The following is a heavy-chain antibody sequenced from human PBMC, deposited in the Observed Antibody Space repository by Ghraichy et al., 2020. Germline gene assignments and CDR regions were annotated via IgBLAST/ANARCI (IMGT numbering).Heavy chain of an antibody. J-gene: IGHJ4*02. CDR1: GGSISRGNYY. V-gene: IGHV4-39*01. Sequence: SETLSLTCTVSGGSISRGNYYWAWIRQPPGKGLEWIGSISYSGTTFYNPPLNSRVTISRDTSKNQFSLKVTSVTAADTAIYYCGRRVITATIDYWGQGTLVTVSS. CDR3: GRRVITATIDY. CDR2: ISYSGTT. D-gene: IGHD2-15*01.